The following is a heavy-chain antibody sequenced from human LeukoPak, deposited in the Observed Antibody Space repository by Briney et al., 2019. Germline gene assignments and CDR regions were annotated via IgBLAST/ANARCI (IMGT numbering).Heavy chain of an antibody. CDR2: ISSSSSYI. CDR1: GFTFSSYS. CDR3: ASHLDGGSSWVSAAFDI. Sequence: IPGGSLRLSCAASGFTFSSYSMNWVRQAPGKGLEWVSSISSSSSYIYYADSVKGRFTISRDNAKNSLYLQMNSLRAEDTAVYYCASHLDGGSSWVSAAFDIWGQGTMVTVSS. D-gene: IGHD1-26*01. V-gene: IGHV3-21*01. J-gene: IGHJ3*02.